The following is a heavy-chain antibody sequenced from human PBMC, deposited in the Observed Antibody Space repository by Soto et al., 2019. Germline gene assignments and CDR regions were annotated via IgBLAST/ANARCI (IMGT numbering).Heavy chain of an antibody. CDR1: GASISSSSYY. J-gene: IGHJ4*02. CDR2: IYFSGST. D-gene: IGHD6-13*01. V-gene: IGHV4-39*07. CDR3: ARARATIAAAAIFDC. Sequence: SETLSLTCTVSGASISSSSYYWGWIRQPPGKGLEWIGSIYFSGSTNYNPSLESRLTISVDKSKNQFSLKLTSVTAADTAVYYCARARATIAAAAIFDCWGQGTLVTVSS.